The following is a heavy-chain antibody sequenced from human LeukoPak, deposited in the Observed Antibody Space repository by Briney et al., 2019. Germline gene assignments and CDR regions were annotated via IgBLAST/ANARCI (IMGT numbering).Heavy chain of an antibody. J-gene: IGHJ4*02. CDR1: GFTFSSYS. CDR3: ARWGGGATYYFDY. CDR2: ISSSSSYI. V-gene: IGHV3-21*01. Sequence: PGGSLRLPCAASGFTFSSYSMNWVRQAPGKGLEWVSSISSSSSYIYYADSVKGRFTISRDNAKNSLYLQMNSLRAEDTAVYYCARWGGGATYYFDYWGQGTLVTVSS. D-gene: IGHD3-16*01.